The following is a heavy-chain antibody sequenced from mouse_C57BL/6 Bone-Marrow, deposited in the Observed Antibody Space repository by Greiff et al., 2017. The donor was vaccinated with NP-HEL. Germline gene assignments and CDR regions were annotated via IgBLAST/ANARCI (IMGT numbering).Heavy chain of an antibody. J-gene: IGHJ3*01. CDR1: GYTFTDYY. CDR2: INPNNGGT. D-gene: IGHD1-1*01. V-gene: IGHV1-26*01. Sequence: VQLQQSGPELVKPGASVKISCKASGYTFTDYYMNWVKQSHGKSLEWIGDINPNNGGTSYNQKFKGKATLTVDKSSSTAYMELRSLTSEDSAVYYCARNSYYYGSSYAWFAYWGQGTLVTVSA. CDR3: ARNSYYYGSSYAWFAY.